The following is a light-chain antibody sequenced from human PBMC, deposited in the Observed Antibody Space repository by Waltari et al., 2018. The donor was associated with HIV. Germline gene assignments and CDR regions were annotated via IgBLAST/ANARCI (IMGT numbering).Light chain of an antibody. J-gene: IGLJ2*01. Sequence: QLVLTQSPSASASLGASVRLTCTLSSGHYGDAIAWNQHQPQKGPRFLMKVNSDGSHNKGDGIPDRFSGSSSGPDRYLTISSLQSDDEADYYCQTWGTGIVAFGGGTKLTVL. CDR1: SGHYGDA. CDR2: VNSDGSH. V-gene: IGLV4-69*02. CDR3: QTWGTGIVA.